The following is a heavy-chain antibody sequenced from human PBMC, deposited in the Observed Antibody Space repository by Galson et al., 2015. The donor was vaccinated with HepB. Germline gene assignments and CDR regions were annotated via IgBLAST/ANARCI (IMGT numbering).Heavy chain of an antibody. CDR2: INPNSGGT. V-gene: IGHV1-2*02. Sequence: SVKVSCKASGYTFTGYYMHWVRQAPGQGLEWMGWINPNSGGTNYAQKFQGRVTMTRDTSISTAYMELSRLRSDDTAVYYCARVDGSGSTQKSAFDYWGQGTLVTVSS. CDR3: ARVDGSGSTQKSAFDY. CDR1: GYTFTGYY. J-gene: IGHJ4*02. D-gene: IGHD3-10*01.